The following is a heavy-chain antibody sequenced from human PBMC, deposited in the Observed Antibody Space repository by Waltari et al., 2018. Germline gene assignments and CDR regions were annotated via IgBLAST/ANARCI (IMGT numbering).Heavy chain of an antibody. V-gene: IGHV3-23*01. D-gene: IGHD3-22*01. J-gene: IGHJ4*02. CDR3: VREGYSYDTGYYSGGYFDY. CDR2: VSGSGQTT. CDR1: EFTFASFG. Sequence: EVQLLDSGGALVQPGGPLRLSCAASEFTFASFGMSWIRQAPGKGLEWVSGVSGSGQTTYYADSVKGRFTISRDNAKNIVYLQMSSLRAEDTAAYFCVREGYSYDTGYYSGGYFDYWGQGTLVTVSS.